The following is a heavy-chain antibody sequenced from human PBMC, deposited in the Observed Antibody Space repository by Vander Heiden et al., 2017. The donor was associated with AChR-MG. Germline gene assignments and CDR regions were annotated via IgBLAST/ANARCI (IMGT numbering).Heavy chain of an antibody. CDR2: ISWNSGSI. J-gene: IGHJ4*02. CDR3: AKDKGWELLLYFDY. CDR1: GFTFGDYA. V-gene: IGHV3-9*01. D-gene: IGHD1-26*01. Sequence: EVQLVESGGGLVQPGRSLRLSCAASGFTFGDYAMPWVRQAPGKGLEWVSGISWNSGSIGYADSVKGRFTISRDNAKNSLYLQMNSLRAEDTALYYCAKDKGWELLLYFDYWGQGTLVTVSS.